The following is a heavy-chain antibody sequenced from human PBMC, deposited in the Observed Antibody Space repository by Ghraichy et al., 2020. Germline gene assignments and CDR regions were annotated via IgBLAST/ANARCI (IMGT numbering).Heavy chain of an antibody. CDR2: IKQDGSEK. D-gene: IGHD6-13*01. V-gene: IGHV3-7*03. CDR3: ASLYSSSWYDPRGWFDP. CDR1: GFTFSSYW. J-gene: IGHJ5*02. Sequence: GGSLRLSCAASGFTFSSYWMSWVRQAPGKGLEWVANIKQDGSEKYYVDSVKGRFTISRDNAKNSLYLQMNSLRAEDTAVYYCASLYSSSWYDPRGWFDPWGQGTLVTVSS.